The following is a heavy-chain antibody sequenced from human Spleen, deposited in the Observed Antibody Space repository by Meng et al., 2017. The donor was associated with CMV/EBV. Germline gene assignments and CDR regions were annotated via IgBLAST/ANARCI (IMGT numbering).Heavy chain of an antibody. CDR1: GFPFSDYY. V-gene: IGHV3-11*01. CDR2: IRSAGDNI. CDR3: ARDRSLYFFDY. D-gene: IGHD3-16*02. Sequence: GESLKISCVVSGFPFSDYYISWIRQAPGKGLEWISTIRSAGDNIDYADSVKGRFTIFRDNAKNSVYLQMNTLRAEDTAVYYCARDRSLYFFDYWGQGTLVTVSS. J-gene: IGHJ4*02.